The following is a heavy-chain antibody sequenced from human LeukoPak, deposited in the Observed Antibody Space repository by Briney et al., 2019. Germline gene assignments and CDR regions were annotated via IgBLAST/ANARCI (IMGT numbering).Heavy chain of an antibody. CDR3: ARQYGLGRWYFDF. CDR2: VVYSGTA. CDR1: GGSVSSSSYW. D-gene: IGHD3-10*01. J-gene: IGHJ4*02. Sequence: SDSLSLTCTVSGGSVSSSSYWWVWMRQPPGKVLEWIASVVYSGTAYYNPSLESRVPKPVDTSKNQFYQKLSSVTAADTDVYYCARQYGLGRWYFDFWGQGTLVTVSS. V-gene: IGHV4-39*01.